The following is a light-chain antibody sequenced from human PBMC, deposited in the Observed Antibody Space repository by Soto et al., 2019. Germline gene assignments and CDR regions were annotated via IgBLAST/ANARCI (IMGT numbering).Light chain of an antibody. CDR1: QSVSSN. CDR2: DTS. J-gene: IGKJ5*01. V-gene: IGKV3-20*01. CDR3: QQYGSSPVT. Sequence: EIVLIQSPATLSLSPGERATLSCRASQSVSSNLAWYQQKPGQAPRLLIYDTSTRATGIPARFSGSGSGTDFTLTISRLEPEDFAVYYCQQYGSSPVTFGQGTRLEIK.